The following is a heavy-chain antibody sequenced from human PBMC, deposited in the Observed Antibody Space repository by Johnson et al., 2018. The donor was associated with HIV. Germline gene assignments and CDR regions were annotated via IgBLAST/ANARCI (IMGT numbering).Heavy chain of an antibody. CDR2: ISYDGSNK. Sequence: QVQLVESGGGVVQPGRSLRLSCAASGFTFSSYAMHWVRQAPGKGLEWVAVISYDGSNKYYADSVKGRFTISRDNSKNTLYLQMNSLRAEDTAVYYCARDKGGIGGYDAFDIWGQGTMVSVSS. V-gene: IGHV3-30-3*01. CDR3: ARDKGGIGGYDAFDI. J-gene: IGHJ3*02. D-gene: IGHD1-26*01. CDR1: GFTFSSYA.